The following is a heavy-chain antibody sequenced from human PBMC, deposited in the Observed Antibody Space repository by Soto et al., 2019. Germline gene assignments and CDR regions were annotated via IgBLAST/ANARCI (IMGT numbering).Heavy chain of an antibody. V-gene: IGHV1-18*01. J-gene: IGHJ6*04. CDR3: ARAKATITGTKELYYYYYYGMDV. Sequence: ASVKVSCKASGYTFTSYGISWVRQAPGQGLEWMGWISAYNGNTNYAQKLQGRVTMTTDTSTSTAYMELRSLRSDDTAVYYCARAKATITGTKELYYYYYYGMDVWGKGTTVTVSS. CDR2: ISAYNGNT. D-gene: IGHD1-20*01. CDR1: GYTFTSYG.